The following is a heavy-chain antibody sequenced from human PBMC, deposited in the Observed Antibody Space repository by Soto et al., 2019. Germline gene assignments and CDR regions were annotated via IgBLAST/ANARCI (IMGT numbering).Heavy chain of an antibody. Sequence: QLQLQESGPGLVKPSETLSLTCTVSGGSISSSSYYWGWIRQPPGKGLEWIGRIYSSGSTYYNPALKSSVAISVDTSKIHDSLTLSSFTDADTAVYYCARLSIAARYPFDYWGQGTLVTVCS. V-gene: IGHV4-39*01. J-gene: IGHJ4*02. CDR3: ARLSIAARYPFDY. D-gene: IGHD6-6*01. CDR1: GGSISSSSYY. CDR2: IYSSGST.